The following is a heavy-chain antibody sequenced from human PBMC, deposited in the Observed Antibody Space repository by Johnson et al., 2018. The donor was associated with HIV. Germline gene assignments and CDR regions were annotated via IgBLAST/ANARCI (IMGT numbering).Heavy chain of an antibody. V-gene: IGHV3-30*02. Sequence: QVQLVESGGGVVQPGGSLRLSCAASGFTFSSYGMHWVRQAPGKGLEWVAFIRYDGSNKYYADSVKGRFTIPRDNSKNTLYLQMNSLRAEDTAVYYCARDLGNWDSPRSAFDIWGQGTMVTVSS. CDR1: GFTFSSYG. J-gene: IGHJ3*02. CDR3: ARDLGNWDSPRSAFDI. D-gene: IGHD1/OR15-1a*01. CDR2: IRYDGSNK.